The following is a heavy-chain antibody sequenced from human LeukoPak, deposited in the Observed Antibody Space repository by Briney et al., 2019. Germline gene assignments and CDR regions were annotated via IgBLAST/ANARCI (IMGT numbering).Heavy chain of an antibody. CDR3: ARRAGAYSHPYDY. CDR1: GFTFSSYA. CDR2: ISNGDGNT. Sequence: GGSLRLSCAASGFTFSSYAMSWVRQAPGKGLEWVSTISNGDGNTYYAGSVKGRFTISRDISKNTLYLQMNSLRAEDTAVYYCARRAGAYSHPYDYWGQGTLVTVSS. D-gene: IGHD4/OR15-4a*01. J-gene: IGHJ4*02. V-gene: IGHV3-23*01.